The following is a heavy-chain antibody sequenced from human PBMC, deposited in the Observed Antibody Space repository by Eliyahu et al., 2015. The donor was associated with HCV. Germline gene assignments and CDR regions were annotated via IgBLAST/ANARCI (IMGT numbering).Heavy chain of an antibody. D-gene: IGHD3-22*01. Sequence: EVQLVESGGGLVQPGGSLRLSCAASXFTFSSFWMSWVRRAPGKGLEWVANIKQDGSEKYYVDSVKARFTISRDNAKNSLYLQMNSLRAEDTAIYYCAFYDSSDHFFDYWGQGTLVTVSS. CDR3: AFYDSSDHFFDY. CDR2: IKQDGSEK. V-gene: IGHV3-7*01. CDR1: XFTFSSFW. J-gene: IGHJ4*02.